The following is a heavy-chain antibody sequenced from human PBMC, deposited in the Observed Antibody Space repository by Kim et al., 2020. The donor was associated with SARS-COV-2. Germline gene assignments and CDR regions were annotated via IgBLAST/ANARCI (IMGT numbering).Heavy chain of an antibody. CDR2: IIPIFGTA. Sequence: SVKVSCKASGGTFSSYAISWVRQAPGQGLEWMGGIIPIFGTANYAQKFQGRVTITADESTSTAYMELSSLRSEDTAVYYCARERTRGHSSGWHVENFDYWGQGTLVTVSS. V-gene: IGHV1-69*13. J-gene: IGHJ4*02. CDR3: ARERTRGHSSGWHVENFDY. CDR1: GGTFSSYA. D-gene: IGHD6-19*01.